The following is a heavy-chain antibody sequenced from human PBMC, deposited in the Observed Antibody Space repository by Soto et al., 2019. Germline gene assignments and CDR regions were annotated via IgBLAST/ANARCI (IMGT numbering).Heavy chain of an antibody. V-gene: IGHV3-7*01. J-gene: IGHJ4*02. CDR1: GFTFSSYW. CDR2: IRQDGSEK. D-gene: IGHD6-19*01. CDR3: AREAVAGDGSAGWDY. Sequence: EVQLVESGGGLVQPGGSLRLSCAASGFTFSSYWMSWVRQAPGKGLEWVANIRQDGSEKYYVDSVKGRFTISRDNAKNSLYLQMNSLRAEDTAAYYCAREAVAGDGSAGWDYWGQGTLVTVSS.